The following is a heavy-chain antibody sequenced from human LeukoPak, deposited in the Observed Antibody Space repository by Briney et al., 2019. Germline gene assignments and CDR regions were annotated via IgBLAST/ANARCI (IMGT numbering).Heavy chain of an antibody. D-gene: IGHD1-20*01. CDR1: GFTFSYYG. J-gene: IGHJ4*02. CDR3: ARAITGNWNDNGYFDY. CDR2: INSNGGST. V-gene: IGHV3-64*01. Sequence: GGSLRLSCAASGFTFSYYGMPWVRQAPGKGLEYVSGINSNGGSTYYANSVKGRFTISRDNSRNTLYLQVGSLSAEDMAVYYCARAITGNWNDNGYFDYWGQGTLVTVST.